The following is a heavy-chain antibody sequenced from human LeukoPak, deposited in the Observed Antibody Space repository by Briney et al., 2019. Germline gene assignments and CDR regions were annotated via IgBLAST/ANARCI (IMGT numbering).Heavy chain of an antibody. CDR1: GFVFSSYD. CDR3: ARDGPAPVAAPRWYYYYGMDV. D-gene: IGHD6-13*01. CDR2: FKSSSYI. J-gene: IGHJ6*02. Sequence: GGSLRPSCAASGFVFSSYDMNWVRQAPGKGLEWVSCFKSSSYIYYADSVRGRFTISRDNAKNSLYLQMNSLRAEDTAVYYCARDGPAPVAAPRWYYYYGMDVWGQGTTVTVSS. V-gene: IGHV3-21*04.